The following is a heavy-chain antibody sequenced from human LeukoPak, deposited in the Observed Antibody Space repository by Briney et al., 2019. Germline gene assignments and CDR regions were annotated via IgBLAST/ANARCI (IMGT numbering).Heavy chain of an antibody. D-gene: IGHD2-21*01. CDR3: ARDSTVRASPPGY. Sequence: GGSLRLSCLASRFTFSDYYMSWIRQAPGKGLEWVAYISRGATTIYYPDSVKGRFTISRDNAKNSLYLQMNSLRAEYTAVYYCARDSTVRASPPGYWGQGTLVTVSS. V-gene: IGHV3-11*04. J-gene: IGHJ4*02. CDR1: RFTFSDYY. CDR2: ISRGATTI.